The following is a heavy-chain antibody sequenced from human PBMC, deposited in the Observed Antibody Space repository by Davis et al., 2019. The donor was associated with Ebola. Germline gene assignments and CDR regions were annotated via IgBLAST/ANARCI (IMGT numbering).Heavy chain of an antibody. D-gene: IGHD6-19*01. V-gene: IGHV6-1*01. CDR1: GDSVSSNSAA. CDR3: ARGGGDSSGWYGGPFWAEIDY. Sequence: HSQTLSLTCAISGDSVSSNSAAWNWIRQSPSRGLEWLGRTYYRSKWYNDYAVSVKSRITINPDTSKNQFSLQLNSVTPEDTAVYYCARGGGDSSGWYGGPFWAEIDYWGQGTLVTVSS. CDR2: TYYRSKWYN. J-gene: IGHJ4*02.